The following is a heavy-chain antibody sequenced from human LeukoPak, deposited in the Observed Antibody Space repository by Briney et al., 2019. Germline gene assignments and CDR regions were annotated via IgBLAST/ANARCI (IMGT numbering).Heavy chain of an antibody. J-gene: IGHJ4*02. V-gene: IGHV4-59*08. CDR2: IHYSGST. CDR3: ARRGLNRQNFDY. D-gene: IGHD3-16*01. CDR1: DDSINNNY. Sequence: PSETLSLTCTVSDDSINNNYWSWIRQHPGKELECIGYIHYSGSTNYNPSLKSRVTISIDTSKNQFSLKLNSVTAADTAVYYCARRGLNRQNFDYWGQGTLVTVSS.